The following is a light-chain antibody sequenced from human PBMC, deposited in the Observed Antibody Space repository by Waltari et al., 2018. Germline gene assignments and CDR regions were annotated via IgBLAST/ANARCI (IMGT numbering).Light chain of an antibody. Sequence: SYELTQTPSVSVSPGQTARITCSGHELPRKYAYWFQQKSGKAPRLVIYEDTKRPSGIPERFSGSSSGTVATLTITGAQVDDEADYYCYSSDSTGLRVFGGGTTVVVL. J-gene: IGLJ1*01. V-gene: IGLV3-10*01. CDR3: YSSDSTGLRV. CDR2: EDT. CDR1: ELPRKY.